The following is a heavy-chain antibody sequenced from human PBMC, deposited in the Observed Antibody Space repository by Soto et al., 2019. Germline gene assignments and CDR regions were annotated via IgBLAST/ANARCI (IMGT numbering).Heavy chain of an antibody. CDR1: GGTFYTYT. V-gene: IGHV1-69*15. CDR3: ARIPRYSFPTSDDLDS. J-gene: IGHJ4*02. Sequence: QVQLVQSGAEVRKPGSSVQVSCKASGGTFYTYTFSWVRQAPGQGLEWMGSITPIYPTTNYAEKFQGRITVTADGSTNTAYMELNSLTSEDTAVYYCARIPRYSFPTSDDLDSWGQGTPVTVSS. D-gene: IGHD5-18*01. CDR2: ITPIYPTT.